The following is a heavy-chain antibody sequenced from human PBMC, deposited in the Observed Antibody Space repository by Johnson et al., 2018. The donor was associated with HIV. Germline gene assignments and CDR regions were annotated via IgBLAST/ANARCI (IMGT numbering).Heavy chain of an antibody. D-gene: IGHD3-3*01. CDR2: IWYDGSNK. J-gene: IGHJ3*02. CDR1: GFTFSSYG. Sequence: QVQLVESGGGVVQPGRSLRLSCAASGFTFSSYGMHWVRQAPGKGLEWVAVIWYDGSNKYYAGSVKGRFTISRDNSKNTLYLQMNSLRAEDTAVYYCAKDLGDFWSGYYFDIWGQGTMVTVSS. CDR3: AKDLGDFWSGYYFDI. V-gene: IGHV3-33*06.